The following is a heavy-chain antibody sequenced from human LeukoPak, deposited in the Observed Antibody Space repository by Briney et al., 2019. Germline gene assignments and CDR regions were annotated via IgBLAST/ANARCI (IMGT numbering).Heavy chain of an antibody. V-gene: IGHV3-30*18. J-gene: IGHJ4*02. D-gene: IGHD3-3*01. CDR1: GFTFSSYG. Sequence: GGSLRLSCAASGFTFSSYGMHWVRQAPGKGLDWVAAISYDGTNKYYADSVKGRFTISRDNSKNTLYLQMNSLRAEDTDVYYCAKVSDFWSGYLDYWGQGTLVTVSS. CDR3: AKVSDFWSGYLDY. CDR2: ISYDGTNK.